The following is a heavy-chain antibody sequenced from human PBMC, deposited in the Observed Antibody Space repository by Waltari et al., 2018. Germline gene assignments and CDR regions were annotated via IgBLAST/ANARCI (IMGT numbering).Heavy chain of an antibody. D-gene: IGHD3-16*02. J-gene: IGHJ4*02. CDR3: ARPDYIWGSYRF. V-gene: IGHV4-34*01. Sequence: VQLVESGGGLVQPGGSLRLSCVASGFMFSSYSMNWVRLAPGKGLEWIGEINHSGSTNYNPSLKSRVTISVDTSKNQFSLKLSSVTAADTAVYYCARPDYIWGSYRFWGQGTLVTVSS. CDR2: INHSGST. CDR1: GFMFSSYS.